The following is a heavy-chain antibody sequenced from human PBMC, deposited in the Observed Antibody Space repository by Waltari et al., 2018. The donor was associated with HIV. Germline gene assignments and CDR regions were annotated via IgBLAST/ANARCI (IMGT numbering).Heavy chain of an antibody. CDR3: AFGSSKSGWYFADFDY. D-gene: IGHD6-19*01. CDR1: GFTFSKYA. CDR2: ISYDGDNK. J-gene: IGHJ4*02. Sequence: QVQLVESGGGEVQPGRSLRLSCAASGFTFSKYAMPWVRQAPGKGLEWVAVISYDGDNKDYADSVKGRFTISRDNSKNTLYVQMNSLSTEDTAVYYCAFGSSKSGWYFADFDYWGQGTRVTVSS. V-gene: IGHV3-30*04.